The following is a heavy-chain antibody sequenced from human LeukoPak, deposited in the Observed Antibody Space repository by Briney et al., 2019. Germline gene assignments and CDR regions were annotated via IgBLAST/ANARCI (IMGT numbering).Heavy chain of an antibody. CDR2: IKSKTHGGTT. CDR3: TASPYPGIDY. J-gene: IGHJ4*02. V-gene: IGHV3-15*01. D-gene: IGHD3-16*01. Sequence: GGSLRLSCAASGFTFSTYAMSWVRQAPGRGLECVARIKSKTHGGTTDYAAPVKGRFTISRDDSKNTLYLQMNTLQTDDTAMYYCTASPYPGIDYWGQGTLVTVSS. CDR1: GFTFSTYA.